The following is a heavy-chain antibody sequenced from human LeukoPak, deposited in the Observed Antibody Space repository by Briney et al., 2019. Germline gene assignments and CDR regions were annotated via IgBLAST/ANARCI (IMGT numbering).Heavy chain of an antibody. CDR1: GFTLSSAW. CDR2: SKSKTDGGTT. V-gene: IGHV3-15*01. J-gene: IGHJ5*02. Sequence: GGSLRLSCAGSGFTLSSAWMAWVRQAPGKGLEWVGLSKSKTDGGTTDYAAPVKGRFTISRDDSKNTLYLQMNSLKTEDTAVYYCAKYCISADCYANWFGPWGQGTLVTVSS. D-gene: IGHD2-2*01. CDR3: AKYCISADCYANWFGP.